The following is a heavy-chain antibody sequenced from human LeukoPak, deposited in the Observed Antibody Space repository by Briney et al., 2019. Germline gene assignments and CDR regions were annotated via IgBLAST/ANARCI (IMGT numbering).Heavy chain of an antibody. Sequence: ASVKVSCKASGGTFSSYAISWVRQAPGQGLEWMGGIIPIFGTANYAQKFQGRVTITADESTSTAYMELSSLRSEDTAVYYCAMKRRDGYNYFSDYWGQGTLVTVSS. CDR2: IIPIFGTA. D-gene: IGHD5-24*01. V-gene: IGHV1-69*13. J-gene: IGHJ4*02. CDR1: GGTFSSYA. CDR3: AMKRRDGYNYFSDY.